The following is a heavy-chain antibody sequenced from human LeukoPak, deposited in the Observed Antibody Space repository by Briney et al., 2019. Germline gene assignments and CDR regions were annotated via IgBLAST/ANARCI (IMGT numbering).Heavy chain of an antibody. D-gene: IGHD6-19*01. J-gene: IGHJ4*02. CDR2: MFYSGST. Sequence: PSETLSLTCTVSGGSLSSYSWSWIRQPPGKGLEGIGYMFYSGSTNYNPSLKSRVAISVDTSKNQFSLKLTSVTAADTAVYYCAKEACSTSGWYVDYWGQGTLVTVSS. V-gene: IGHV4-59*01. CDR1: GGSLSSYS. CDR3: AKEACSTSGWYVDY.